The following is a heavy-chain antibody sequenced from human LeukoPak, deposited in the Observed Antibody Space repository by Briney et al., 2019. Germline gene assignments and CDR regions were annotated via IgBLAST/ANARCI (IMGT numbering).Heavy chain of an antibody. CDR1: GFTFRDYA. D-gene: IGHD1-7*01. V-gene: IGHV3-49*04. CDR3: IGEGTTDY. J-gene: IGHJ4*02. Sequence: GRSLRLSCTASGFTFRDYAMSWVRQAPGRGLEWVGFIRSKAYGGTTEYAASVKGRFTISRDDSKSIAYLQMNSLKTEDTAVYYCIGEGTTDYWGQGSLVTVSS. CDR2: IRSKAYGGTT.